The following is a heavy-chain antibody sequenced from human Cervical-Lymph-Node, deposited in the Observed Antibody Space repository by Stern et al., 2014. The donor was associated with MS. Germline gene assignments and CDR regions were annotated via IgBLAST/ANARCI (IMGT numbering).Heavy chain of an antibody. D-gene: IGHD6-13*01. V-gene: IGHV4-31*03. CDR1: GGSISSGGYY. CDR2: ISYSGYT. J-gene: IGHJ1*01. Sequence: QVQLQESGPGLVKPSQTLSLTCTVSGGSISSGGYYWTWIRQHPGKGLEWIGEISYSGYTYYNPSLKSRVTMSVDTSQNQFSLKLSSVTAADTAVYYCAAWFSSSLGYFQHWGQGTLVPVSS. CDR3: AAWFSSSLGYFQH.